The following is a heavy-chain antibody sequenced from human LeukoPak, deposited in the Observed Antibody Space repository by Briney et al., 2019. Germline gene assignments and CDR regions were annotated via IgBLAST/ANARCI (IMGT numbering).Heavy chain of an antibody. V-gene: IGHV3-74*01. CDR3: ARDPHTILTAPYFDY. CDR1: GFTFSSHW. J-gene: IGHJ4*02. CDR2: INTDGRSR. D-gene: IGHD3-9*01. Sequence: QAGGSLRLSCAASGFTFSSHWMHWVRQAPGKGLVWVSRINTDGRSRDYADSVKGRFTISRDNAKNTLYLQMNSLRAEDTAVYYCARDPHTILTAPYFDYWGQGTLVTVSS.